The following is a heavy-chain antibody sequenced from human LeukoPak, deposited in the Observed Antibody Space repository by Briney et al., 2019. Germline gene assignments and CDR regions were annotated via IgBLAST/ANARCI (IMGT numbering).Heavy chain of an antibody. D-gene: IGHD1-26*01. V-gene: IGHV3-7*01. CDR2: IKDDGSDK. CDR3: ARAAGGTSRDY. Sequence: PGGSLRLSCAASGFTFSAYWMSWVRQAPGKVLEWVANIKDDGSDKYYVDSVKGRFTISRDNAKNSLYLQMNSLRDDDTAVYYCARAAGGTSRDYWGQGTLVTVSS. J-gene: IGHJ4*02. CDR1: GFTFSAYW.